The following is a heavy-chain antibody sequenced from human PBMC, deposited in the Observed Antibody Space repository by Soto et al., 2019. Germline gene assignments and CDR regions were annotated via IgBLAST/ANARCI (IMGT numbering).Heavy chain of an antibody. V-gene: IGHV3-48*03. D-gene: IGHD4-17*01. Sequence: PGGSLRLSCVASWFTFSSYEMNWVRQAPGKGLEWISYISSGDGTIYYADSVKGRFTISRDNAKNSLYLQMNSLRVEDTAVYYCARGDSTAVDVWGQGTTVTVSS. CDR2: ISSGDGTI. J-gene: IGHJ6*02. CDR1: WFTFSSYE. CDR3: ARGDSTAVDV.